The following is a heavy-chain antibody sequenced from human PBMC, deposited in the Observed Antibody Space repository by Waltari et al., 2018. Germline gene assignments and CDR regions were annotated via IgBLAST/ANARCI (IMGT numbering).Heavy chain of an antibody. J-gene: IGHJ5*02. D-gene: IGHD3-10*01. CDR1: GCPLSSRRYL. CDR3: ARRGQGWFDP. V-gene: IGHV4-39*01. Sequence: QLQLQESGPGLVKPSEARSLPCTVPGCPLSSRRYLWGWSRQPPGKGLEWIGSIYYSGSTYYTPSLKSRVTISVDTSKNQFSLKLSSVTAADTAVYYCARRGQGWFDPWGQGTLVTVSS. CDR2: IYYSGST.